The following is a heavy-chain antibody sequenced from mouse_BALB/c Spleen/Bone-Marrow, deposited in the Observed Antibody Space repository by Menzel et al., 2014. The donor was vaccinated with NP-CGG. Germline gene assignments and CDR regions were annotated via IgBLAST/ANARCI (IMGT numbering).Heavy chain of an antibody. J-gene: IGHJ4*01. CDR1: GFTFTGYY. V-gene: IGHV7-3*02. CDR3: ARFPMDY. CDR2: IRNKAYGYTT. Sequence: EVMLVESGGGLVQPGGSLRLSCTTSGFTFTGYYMSWVRQPPGKALEWLAFIRNKAYGYTTEYSASVRGRFTISRDNSQSILYLQMNTLRAEDSATYYCARFPMDYWGQGTSVTVSS.